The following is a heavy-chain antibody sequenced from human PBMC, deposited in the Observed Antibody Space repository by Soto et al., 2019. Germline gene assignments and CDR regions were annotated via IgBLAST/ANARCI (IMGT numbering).Heavy chain of an antibody. CDR1: GFMFRSYW. V-gene: IGHV3-7*01. CDR3: ARDAWGSISTEAFDI. D-gene: IGHD6-6*01. J-gene: IGHJ3*02. Sequence: PGGSLRLSCAASGFMFRSYWMSWVRQAPGKGLEWVANIKQDGSEKYYVDSVKGRFTISRDNAKNSLDLQMNSLRAEDTAVYYCARDAWGSISTEAFDIWGQGTMVTVSS. CDR2: IKQDGSEK.